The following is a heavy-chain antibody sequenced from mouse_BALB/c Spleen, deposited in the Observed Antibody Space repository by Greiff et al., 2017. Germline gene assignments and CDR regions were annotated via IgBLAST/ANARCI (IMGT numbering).Heavy chain of an antibody. V-gene: IGHV2-5-1*01. D-gene: IGHD2-3*01. CDR3: AKEPYYGYPYFDY. CDR1: GFSLTSYG. CDR2: IWRGGST. Sequence: QVQLQQSGPSLVQPSPSLSITCTVSGFSLTSYGVHWVRQSPGKGLEWLGVIWRGGSTDYNAAFMSRLSITKDNSTSQVFFKMHSLQADDTAIYYCAKEPYYGYPYFDYWGQGTTLTVSS. J-gene: IGHJ2*01.